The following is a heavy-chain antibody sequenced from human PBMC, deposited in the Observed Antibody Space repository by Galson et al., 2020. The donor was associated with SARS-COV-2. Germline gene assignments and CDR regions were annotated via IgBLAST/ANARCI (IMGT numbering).Heavy chain of an antibody. CDR2: ISSSSSYI. J-gene: IGHJ5*02. Sequence: GGSLRLSCAASGFTFSSYSMNWVRQAPGKGLEWVSSISSSSSYIYYADSVKGRFTISRDNAKNSLYLQMNSLRAEDTAVYYCARDPLNRVEYPTWGQGTLVTVSS. CDR1: GFTFSSYS. CDR3: ARDPLNRVEYPT. V-gene: IGHV3-21*01.